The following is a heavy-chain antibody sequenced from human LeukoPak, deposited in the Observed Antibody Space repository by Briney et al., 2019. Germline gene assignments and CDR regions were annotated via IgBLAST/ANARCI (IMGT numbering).Heavy chain of an antibody. CDR2: ISSSSSYI. D-gene: IGHD1-26*01. CDR3: ARGATPSLMLYYMDA. CDR1: GFTFSSYS. V-gene: IGHV3-21*01. J-gene: IGHJ6*03. Sequence: PGGSLRLSCAASGFTFSSYSMNWVRQAPGKGLEWVSSISSSSSYIYYADSVKGRFTISRDNAKNSLYLQMNSLRAEDTAVYYCARGATPSLMLYYMDAWGKGTTVTVSS.